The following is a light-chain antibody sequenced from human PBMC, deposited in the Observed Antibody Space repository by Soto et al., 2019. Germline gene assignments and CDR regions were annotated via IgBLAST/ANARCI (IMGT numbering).Light chain of an antibody. Sequence: EIVLTQSPATLSVSPLERATIXWRASQNVSSNLAWYQQKPGQAPRLLIFGASTRATGIPARFSGTGSGTEFTLTISSLQSEDFAVYYCQQYNTWPPITFGQGTRLEIK. CDR3: QQYNTWPPIT. J-gene: IGKJ5*01. CDR1: QNVSSN. CDR2: GAS. V-gene: IGKV3-15*01.